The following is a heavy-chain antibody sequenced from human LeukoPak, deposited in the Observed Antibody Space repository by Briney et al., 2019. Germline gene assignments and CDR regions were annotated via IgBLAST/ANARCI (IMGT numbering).Heavy chain of an antibody. CDR1: GDSVSSYY. CDR3: ARWRTGYCFDY. CDR2: IYYSGST. D-gene: IGHD3/OR15-3a*01. Sequence: PSETLSLTCTVSGDSVSSYYWSWIRQPPGKGLEWIGYIYYSGSTNYNPSLKSRVTISVDTSKNQFSLKLNSVTAADTAVYYCARWRTGYCFDYWGQGTLVTVSS. J-gene: IGHJ4*02. V-gene: IGHV4-59*02.